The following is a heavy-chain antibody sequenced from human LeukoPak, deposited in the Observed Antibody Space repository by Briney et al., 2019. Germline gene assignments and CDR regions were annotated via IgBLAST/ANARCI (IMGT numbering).Heavy chain of an antibody. V-gene: IGHV4-39*01. CDR2: VYYSGST. D-gene: IGHD5-12*01. CDR1: GGSISSGDYY. CDR3: ARHPSGYYEN. J-gene: IGHJ4*02. Sequence: SETLSLTCTVSGGSISSGDYYWAWIRQPPGKGLEWVASVYYSGSTYYSPSLKGRVTISRDTTKNQFSLRLSSVTAADTAIYFCARHPSGYYENWGQGTLVTVSS.